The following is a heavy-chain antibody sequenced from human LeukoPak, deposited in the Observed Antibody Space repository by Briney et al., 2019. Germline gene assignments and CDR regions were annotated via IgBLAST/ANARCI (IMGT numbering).Heavy chain of an antibody. CDR3: ARPRTLFGCWFDP. J-gene: IGHJ5*02. Sequence: KPSETLSLTCTVSGYSISSGYYWGWIRQPPGKGLEWIGSIYQSGSTYYNPSLKSRVTISIDTSKNQFSLKLSSVTAADTAVYYCARPRTLFGCWFDPWGQGTLVTVSS. D-gene: IGHD3-10*01. CDR2: IYQSGST. V-gene: IGHV4-38-2*02. CDR1: GYSISSGYY.